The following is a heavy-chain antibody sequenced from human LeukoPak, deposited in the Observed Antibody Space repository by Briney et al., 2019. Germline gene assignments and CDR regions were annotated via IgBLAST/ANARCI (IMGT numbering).Heavy chain of an antibody. CDR3: AKYYYDSSRQGMDV. CDR1: GFTFRSHA. J-gene: IGHJ6*02. D-gene: IGHD3-22*01. V-gene: IGHV3-23*01. CDR2: IVGSGDNT. Sequence: GGSLILSCAASGFTFRSHAMSWVRQAPGKGLEWVSAIVGSGDNTYYADSVKGRFTISRDNSKNTLYLQMNSLTAEDTALYYCAKYYYDSSRQGMDVWGQGTTVTVSS.